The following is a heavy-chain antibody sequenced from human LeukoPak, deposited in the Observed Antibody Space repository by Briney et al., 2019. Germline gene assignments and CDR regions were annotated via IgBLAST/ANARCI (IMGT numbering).Heavy chain of an antibody. CDR2: ISGASGST. D-gene: IGHD3-9*01. CDR3: ARGYQSAYYDILTGPGEFDY. V-gene: IGHV3-23*01. Sequence: GGSLRLSCAASGFTFSDYAMSWVRQAPGKGLEWVSGISGASGSTYYADSVKGRFTISRDNSKNTLYLQMNSLRAEDTAVYYCARGYQSAYYDILTGPGEFDYWGQGTLVTVSS. J-gene: IGHJ4*02. CDR1: GFTFSDYA.